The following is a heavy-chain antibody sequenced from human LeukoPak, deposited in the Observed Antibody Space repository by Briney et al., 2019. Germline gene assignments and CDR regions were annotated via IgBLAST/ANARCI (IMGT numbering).Heavy chain of an antibody. Sequence: GGSLRLSCAASGFTFSSYWMSWVRQAPGKGLEWVANTKKDGSEKEYVDSVKGRFTISRDNAKNSLYLQMTSLRVEDTAVYYCVRVDTSGYYYELSFDCWGQGTLVTVSS. J-gene: IGHJ4*02. CDR2: TKKDGSEK. V-gene: IGHV3-7*01. CDR1: GFTFSSYW. D-gene: IGHD3-22*01. CDR3: VRVDTSGYYYELSFDC.